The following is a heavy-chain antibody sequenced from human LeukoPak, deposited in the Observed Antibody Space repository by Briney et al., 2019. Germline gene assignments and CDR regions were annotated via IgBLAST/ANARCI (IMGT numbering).Heavy chain of an antibody. V-gene: IGHV4-39*07. CDR2: IYYSGST. CDR3: AREGLIGYSYGYGY. Sequence: SETLSLTCTVSGGSISSSSYYWGWIRQPPGKGLEWIGSIYYSGSTYYNPSLKSRVTISVDTSKNQFSLKLSSVTAADTAVYYCAREGLIGYSYGYGYWGQGTLVTVSS. J-gene: IGHJ4*02. D-gene: IGHD5-18*01. CDR1: GGSISSSSYY.